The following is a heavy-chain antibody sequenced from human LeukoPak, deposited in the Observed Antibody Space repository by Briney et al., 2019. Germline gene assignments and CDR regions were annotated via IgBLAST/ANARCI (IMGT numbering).Heavy chain of an antibody. CDR3: ARDAAGPTQRDGYNSVDY. Sequence: GGSLRLSCAASGFTFSSYAMHWVRQAPGKGLEWVAVISYDGSNKYYADSVKGRFTISRDNSKNTLYLQMNSLRAEDTAVYYCARDAAGPTQRDGYNSVDYWGQGTLVTVSS. CDR1: GFTFSSYA. D-gene: IGHD5-24*01. CDR2: ISYDGSNK. V-gene: IGHV3-30-3*01. J-gene: IGHJ4*02.